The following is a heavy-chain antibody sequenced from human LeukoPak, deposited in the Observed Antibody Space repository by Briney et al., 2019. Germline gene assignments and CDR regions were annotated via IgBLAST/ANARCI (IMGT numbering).Heavy chain of an antibody. Sequence: PGGSLRLSCAASGFTFSSYWMHWVRQAPGKGLEWVAVISYDGSNKYYADSVKGRFTISRDNSKNTLYLQMNSLRAEDTAVYYCAKDRGKTTVTTLFHWGQGTLVTVSS. CDR1: GFTFSSYW. CDR2: ISYDGSNK. V-gene: IGHV3-30*18. CDR3: AKDRGKTTVTTLFH. D-gene: IGHD4-17*01. J-gene: IGHJ4*02.